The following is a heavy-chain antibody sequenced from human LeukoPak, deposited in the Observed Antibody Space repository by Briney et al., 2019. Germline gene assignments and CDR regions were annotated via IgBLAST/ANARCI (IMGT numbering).Heavy chain of an antibody. CDR3: RKDYDILTGYDAFDI. V-gene: IGHV3-21*01. CDR1: GFTFSTYS. J-gene: IGHJ3*02. Sequence: PGGSLRLSCAASGFTFSTYSMNWVRQAPGKGLEWVSSISNSSNYIYYTDSVKGRFTISRDNAKNSLYLQMNSLGAEDTAVYYCRKDYDILTGYDAFDIWGQGTMVTVSS. CDR2: ISNSSNYI. D-gene: IGHD3-9*01.